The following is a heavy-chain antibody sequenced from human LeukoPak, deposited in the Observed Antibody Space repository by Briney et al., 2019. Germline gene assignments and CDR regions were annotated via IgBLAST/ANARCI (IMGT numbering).Heavy chain of an antibody. CDR1: GYRFAGYW. J-gene: IGHJ2*01. V-gene: IGHV5-51*01. CDR3: ARRVVNNRNWYFDL. Sequence: GESLKISCKGSGYRFAGYWIGWVRQMPGKGLEWMAIIYPGDSDTRYSPSFQGQVTISADKSINTAYLQWSSLKASDTAMYYCARRVVNNRNWYFDLWGRGTLVTVSS. CDR2: IYPGDSDT. D-gene: IGHD4-23*01.